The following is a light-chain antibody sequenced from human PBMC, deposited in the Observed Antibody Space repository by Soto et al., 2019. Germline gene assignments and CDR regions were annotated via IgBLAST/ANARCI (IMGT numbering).Light chain of an antibody. CDR2: DAS. J-gene: IGKJ4*01. CDR3: QRRSNWPQLT. Sequence: EIVLTQSPATLSLSPGERATLSCRASQSVSSYLAWYQQKPGQAPRLLIYDASNRATGIPARFSGSGSGTDFTLTISSLEPEDCAVYYCQRRSNWPQLTFGGGTKVDIK. V-gene: IGKV3-11*01. CDR1: QSVSSY.